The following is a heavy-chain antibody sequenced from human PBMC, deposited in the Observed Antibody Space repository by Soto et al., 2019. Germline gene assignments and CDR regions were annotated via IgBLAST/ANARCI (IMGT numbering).Heavy chain of an antibody. V-gene: IGHV1-69*06. CDR2: IIPIFGTA. CDR3: AREQVGAIRNFDY. CDR1: EGTFSSYA. Sequence: QVQLVQSGAGVKKLGSSVKVSCKASEGTFSSYAISWVRQAPGQGLEWMGGIIPIFGTANYAQKFQGRVTITADKSTSTAYMELSSLRSEDTAVYYCAREQVGAIRNFDYWGQGTLVTVSS. D-gene: IGHD1-26*01. J-gene: IGHJ4*02.